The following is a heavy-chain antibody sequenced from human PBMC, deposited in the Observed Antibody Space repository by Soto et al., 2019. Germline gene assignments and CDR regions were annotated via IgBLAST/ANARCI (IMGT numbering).Heavy chain of an antibody. D-gene: IGHD2-21*02. CDR3: ARGSRGGDPGLYYYYYYGMDV. J-gene: IGHJ6*02. CDR1: GGSISSHY. Sequence: SETLSLTCTVSGGSISSHYWTWIWIRQLPGRGLEWVGYIYDSVKTKYNPSLKSRVTISVDTSKNQFSLQLSSVTAADTAVYYCARGSRGGDPGLYYYYYYGMDVWGQGTTVTVSS. CDR2: IYDSVKT. V-gene: IGHV4-59*11.